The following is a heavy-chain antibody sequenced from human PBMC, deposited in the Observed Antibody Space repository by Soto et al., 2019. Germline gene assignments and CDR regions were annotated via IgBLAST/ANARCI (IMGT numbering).Heavy chain of an antibody. CDR1: GFTFSDYY. Sequence: QVQLVESGGGLVKPGGSLRLSCAAAGFTFSDYYMSWIRRAPGKGLEWVSYMSNSGSIVNYADSVNGRFTISRDNAKNSLYLQRNSLRAEDTAVYYCAREYYDVLTAYYRYYYMGVWGKGTTVTVSS. CDR2: MSNSGSIV. D-gene: IGHD3-9*01. V-gene: IGHV3-11*01. J-gene: IGHJ6*03. CDR3: AREYYDVLTAYYRYYYMGV.